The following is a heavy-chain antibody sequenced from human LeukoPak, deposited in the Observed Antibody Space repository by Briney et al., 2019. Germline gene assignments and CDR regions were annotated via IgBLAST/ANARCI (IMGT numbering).Heavy chain of an antibody. Sequence: GGSLRLSCAASGFKFDDYGMSWVRQAPGKGLEWVCDINWNGAWTGYADSVKGRFTISRDNAKNSLYLQMNSLRAEDTAVYYCAKTNGYYSDWGQGTLVTVSS. J-gene: IGHJ4*02. V-gene: IGHV3-20*04. CDR2: INWNGAWT. D-gene: IGHD3-22*01. CDR1: GFKFDDYG. CDR3: AKTNGYYSD.